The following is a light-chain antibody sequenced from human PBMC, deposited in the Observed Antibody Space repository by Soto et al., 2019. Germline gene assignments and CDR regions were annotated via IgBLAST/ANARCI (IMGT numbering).Light chain of an antibody. CDR3: AAWDDSLIVVA. J-gene: IGLJ2*01. CDR1: SSNIGSNV. Sequence: QAVVTQPPSASGTPGQGGTISCSGSSSNIGSNVVNWYQQLPGTAPKLLIYGNDQRPSGVPDRFSGSKSGTSASLAISGLHSEDEADYYCAAWDDSLIVVAFGGGTKLTVL. V-gene: IGLV1-44*01. CDR2: GND.